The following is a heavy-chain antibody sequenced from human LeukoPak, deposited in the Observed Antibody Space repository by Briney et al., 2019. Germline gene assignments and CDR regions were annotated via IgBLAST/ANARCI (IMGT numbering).Heavy chain of an antibody. D-gene: IGHD3-22*01. CDR2: IYSGGDT. CDR1: GFTINSHY. CDR3: ARDPRMYYYDIRGGFDI. J-gene: IGHJ3*02. V-gene: IGHV3-66*01. Sequence: GGSLRLSCAASGFTINSHYMSWVRQAPGKGLEWVSVIYSGGDTYYADSVKGRFTISRDNSKNTVYLQMNSLRVEDTAVYYCARDPRMYYYDIRGGFDIWGQGTMVTVSS.